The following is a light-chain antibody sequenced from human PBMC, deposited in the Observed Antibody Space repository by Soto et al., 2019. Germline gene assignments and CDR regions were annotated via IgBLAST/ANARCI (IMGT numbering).Light chain of an antibody. J-gene: IGKJ1*01. V-gene: IGKV1-5*01. CDR3: QQYNSFWT. CDR1: HSISSW. CDR2: DAS. Sequence: DIQMTQSPSTLSASVGARVTITCRASHSISSWLAWYQQKSGKAPKLLIYDASSLESGVPSRFSGSGSGTEFTLTISSLQPDDFANYYCQQYNSFWTFGQGTKVEIK.